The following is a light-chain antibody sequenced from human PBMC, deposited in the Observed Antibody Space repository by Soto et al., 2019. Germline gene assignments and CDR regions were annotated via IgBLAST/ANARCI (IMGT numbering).Light chain of an antibody. J-gene: IGKJ1*01. CDR3: QQYKSYWT. CDR2: KAS. Sequence: DIQMTQSPSTLSASVGDRVTITCRASQRISSWLAWYQQKPGKAPKLLIYKASILESGVSSRFSGSGSGTDFTLTIRSLQPDDFATYYCQQYKSYWTFGQGTKVEIK. CDR1: QRISSW. V-gene: IGKV1-5*03.